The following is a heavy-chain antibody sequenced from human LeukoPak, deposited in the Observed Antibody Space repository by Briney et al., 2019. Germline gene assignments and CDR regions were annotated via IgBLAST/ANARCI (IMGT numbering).Heavy chain of an antibody. J-gene: IGHJ4*02. D-gene: IGHD1-26*01. Sequence: GGSLRLSCAASGFTFSSYEMNWVRQAPGKGLEWVSYISSSGSTIYYADSVKGRFTISRDNAKNSLYLQMNSLRAEDTAVYYCARAGVGATWYFDYWGQGTLVTVSS. CDR2: ISSSGSTI. CDR3: ARAGVGATWYFDY. V-gene: IGHV3-48*03. CDR1: GFTFSSYE.